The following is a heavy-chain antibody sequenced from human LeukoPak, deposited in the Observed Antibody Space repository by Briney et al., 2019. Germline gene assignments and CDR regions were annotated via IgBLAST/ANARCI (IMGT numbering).Heavy chain of an antibody. J-gene: IGHJ4*02. V-gene: IGHV3-20*04. CDR2: INWNGGST. CDR1: GFTFDDYG. Sequence: QPGGSLRLSCAASGFTFDDYGMSWVRQAPGKGLEWVSGINWNGGSTGYADSVKGRFTISRDNAKNSLYLQMNSLRAEDTALYYCARAKYYYDSSGYCDWGQGTLVTVSS. D-gene: IGHD3-22*01. CDR3: ARAKYYYDSSGYCD.